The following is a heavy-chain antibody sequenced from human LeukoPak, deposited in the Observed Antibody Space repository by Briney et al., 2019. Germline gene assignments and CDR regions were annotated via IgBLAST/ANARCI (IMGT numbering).Heavy chain of an antibody. CDR2: IYTSGST. J-gene: IGHJ3*02. D-gene: IGHD2-21*01. CDR3: ARSLWIVDAFDI. V-gene: IGHV4-59*10. CDR1: GGSFSSYY. Sequence: SETLSLTCAVYGGSFSSYYWSWIRQPAGKGLEWIGRIYTSGSTNYNPSLKSRVTMSVDTSKNQFSLKLSSVTAADTAVYYCARSLWIVDAFDIWGQGTMVTVSS.